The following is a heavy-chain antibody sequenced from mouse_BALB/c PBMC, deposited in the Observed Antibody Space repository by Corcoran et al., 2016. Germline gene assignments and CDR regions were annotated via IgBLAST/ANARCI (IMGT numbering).Heavy chain of an antibody. V-gene: IGHV1-18*01. CDR3: ATPPGGSSWFAY. Sequence: EVQLQQSGPELVKPGASVKISCKTSGYTFTEYTMHWVKQSHGKGLEWIGGINPNNGGTSYNQKFKGKDTLTVDSSSSTAYMELRSLTTEDSAVYYCATPPGGSSWFAYWGQGTLVTVSA. CDR2: INPNNGGT. J-gene: IGHJ3*01. CDR1: GYTFTEYT.